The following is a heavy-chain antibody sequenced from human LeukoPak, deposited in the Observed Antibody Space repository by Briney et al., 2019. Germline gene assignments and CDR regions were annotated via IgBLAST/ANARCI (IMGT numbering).Heavy chain of an antibody. V-gene: IGHV3-33*01. CDR1: GFTFNTYG. Sequence: PGRSLRLSCAASGFTFNTYGMHWARQAPGKGLEWVALIYYDGSHKYYADSVKGRFSISRDNSKNTVYLQMNSLRAEDTAVYYCVRDPRNYCSNGICYTDGFDIWGQGTMVAVSS. J-gene: IGHJ3*02. CDR3: VRDPRNYCSNGICYTDGFDI. CDR2: IYYDGSHK. D-gene: IGHD2-8*01.